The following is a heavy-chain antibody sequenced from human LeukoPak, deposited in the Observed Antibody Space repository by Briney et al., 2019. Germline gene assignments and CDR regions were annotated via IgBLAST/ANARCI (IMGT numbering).Heavy chain of an antibody. CDR1: GGTFSSYA. J-gene: IGHJ4*02. Sequence: GASVKVSCKASGGTFSSYAFSWVRQAPGQGLEWMGGIIPIFGTANYAQKFQVRVTITADTSTNTAYMELSSLRSDDTAVYYCARGSHTGWYYFDYWGQGTLVTVSS. CDR3: ARGSHTGWYYFDY. V-gene: IGHV1-69*06. CDR2: IIPIFGTA. D-gene: IGHD6-19*01.